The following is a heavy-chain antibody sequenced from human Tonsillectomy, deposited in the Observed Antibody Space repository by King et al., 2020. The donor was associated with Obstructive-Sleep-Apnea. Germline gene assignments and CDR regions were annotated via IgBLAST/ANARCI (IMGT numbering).Heavy chain of an antibody. CDR1: GYTFTSYY. J-gene: IGHJ6*02. CDR2: INPSGGST. V-gene: IGHV1-46*01. Sequence: QLVQSGAEVKKPGASVKVSCKASGYTFTSYYMHWVRQAPGQGLEWMGIINPSGGSTSYAQKFQGRVTMTRDTSTSTVYMELSSLRSEDTAVYYCASLVWFGELSYYGMDVWGQGTTVTVSS. CDR3: ASLVWFGELSYYGMDV. D-gene: IGHD3-10*01.